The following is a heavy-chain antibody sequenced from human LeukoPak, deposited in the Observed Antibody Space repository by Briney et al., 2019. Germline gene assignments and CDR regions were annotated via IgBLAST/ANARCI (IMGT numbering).Heavy chain of an antibody. V-gene: IGHV1-69*04. CDR3: ARGYDSSGYQGY. CDR1: GGTFNNYA. J-gene: IGHJ4*02. Sequence: GASVKVSCKASGGTFNNYAITWVRQAPGQGLEWMGRIIPILGVATYAQKFQGRVMITADKSTSTAYMELTSLTSEDTAFYYCARGYDSSGYQGYWGQGTLVTVSS. D-gene: IGHD3-22*01. CDR2: IIPILGVA.